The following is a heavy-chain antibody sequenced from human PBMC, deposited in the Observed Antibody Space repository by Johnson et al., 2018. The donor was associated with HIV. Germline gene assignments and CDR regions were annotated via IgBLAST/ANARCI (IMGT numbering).Heavy chain of an antibody. CDR3: AKIIGYSSGLEI. D-gene: IGHD6-19*01. J-gene: IGHJ3*02. Sequence: QVQLVESGGGVVQPGRSLRLSCAASGFTFSSNAMHWVRQAPGKGLEWVAVISYHVNNQDYADSVKGRFTISRDNSKNTLYLQMNSLRDEDTAVYYCAKIIGYSSGLEIWGQGTMVTVSS. CDR1: GFTFSSNA. V-gene: IGHV3-30*18. CDR2: ISYHVNNQ.